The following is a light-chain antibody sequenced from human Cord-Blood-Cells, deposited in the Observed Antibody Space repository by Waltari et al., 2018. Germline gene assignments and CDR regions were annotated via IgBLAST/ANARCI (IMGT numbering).Light chain of an antibody. CDR2: GAS. CDR3: QRYGSSPFT. J-gene: IGKJ3*01. V-gene: IGKV3-20*01. CDR1: QSVSSRD. Sequence: EIDLTQSPGTLSFSPGDKGTLYGRASQSVSSRDLAWYQQKPGQALRITIYGASSRGTGIPDRFSGCGSETAFTLSIRRLEPYDFAVYYCQRYGSSPFTFGPGTKVDIK.